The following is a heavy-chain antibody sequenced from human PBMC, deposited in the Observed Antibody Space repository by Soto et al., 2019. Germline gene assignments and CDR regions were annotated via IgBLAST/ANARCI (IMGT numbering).Heavy chain of an antibody. CDR3: ARFYPSGYPWGGMDV. CDR1: GLSVSSHY. J-gene: IGHJ6*02. Sequence: EVQLVESGGGLIQPGGSLRLSCAASGLSVSSHYMSWVRQAPGKGLEWVSVIYSGGSTYYADSVKGRFTISRDNSKNTLYLQMNSLRAEDTAVYYCARFYPSGYPWGGMDVWGQGTTVTVSS. CDR2: IYSGGST. D-gene: IGHD3-22*01. V-gene: IGHV3-53*01.